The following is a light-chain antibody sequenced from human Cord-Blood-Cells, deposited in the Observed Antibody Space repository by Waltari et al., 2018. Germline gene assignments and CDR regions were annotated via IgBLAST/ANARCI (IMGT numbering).Light chain of an antibody. CDR2: DVS. V-gene: IGLV2-11*01. CDR3: CSYAGSYTWV. CDR1: SSDVGGSSH. J-gene: IGLJ3*02. Sequence: QSALTQPRSASGSPGPSVTISCPGTSSDVGGSSHVSWYQQHPGKAPKLMIYDVSKRPSGVPDRFSGSKSGNTASLTISGLQAEDEADYYCCSYAGSYTWVFGGGTKLTVL.